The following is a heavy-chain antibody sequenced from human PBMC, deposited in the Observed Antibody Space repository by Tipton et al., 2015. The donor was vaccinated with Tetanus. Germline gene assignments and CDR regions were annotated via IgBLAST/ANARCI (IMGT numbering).Heavy chain of an antibody. J-gene: IGHJ3*02. D-gene: IGHD7-27*01. CDR1: GGSISTTSDY. Sequence: TLSLTCTVSGGSISTTSDYWGWIRQSPGTGLEWIGSLYYTGTTYYNPSLKSRLTIPVDTSKNQFSLRLSSVTASDTAVYFCARHSLKLGMWAFDIWGRGTLVTVSS. CDR2: LYYTGTT. CDR3: ARHSLKLGMWAFDI. V-gene: IGHV4-39*01.